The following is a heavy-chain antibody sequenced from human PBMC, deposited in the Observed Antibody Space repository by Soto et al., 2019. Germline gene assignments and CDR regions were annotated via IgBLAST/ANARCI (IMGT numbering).Heavy chain of an antibody. CDR3: ARLRSSSSVGSFDY. CDR2: INHSGST. Sequence: QVQLQQWGAGLLKPSETLSLTCAVYGGSFSGYYWSWIRQPPGKGLEWIGEINHSGSTNYNPSLKSRVTISVDTSKNQFSLKRSSVTAADTAVYYCARLRSSSSVGSFDYWGQGTLVTVSS. J-gene: IGHJ4*02. CDR1: GGSFSGYY. D-gene: IGHD6-6*01. V-gene: IGHV4-34*01.